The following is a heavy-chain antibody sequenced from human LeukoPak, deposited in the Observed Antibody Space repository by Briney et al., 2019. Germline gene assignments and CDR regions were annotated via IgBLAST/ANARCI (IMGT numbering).Heavy chain of an antibody. CDR1: GGSISSSSYY. D-gene: IGHD4-17*01. CDR3: ASMGPGDYQPIDY. CDR2: IYYSGST. V-gene: IGHV4-39*01. Sequence: PSETLSLTCTVSGGSISSSSYYWGWIRQPPGKGLEWIGSIYYSGSTYYNPSLKSRVTISVDTSKSQFSLKLSSVTAADTAVYYCASMGPGDYQPIDYWGQGTLVTVSS. J-gene: IGHJ4*02.